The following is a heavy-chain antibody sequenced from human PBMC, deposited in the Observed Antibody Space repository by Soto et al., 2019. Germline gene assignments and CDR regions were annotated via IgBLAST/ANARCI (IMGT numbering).Heavy chain of an antibody. CDR2: ITPFSGDV. CDR3: ASGGPGSRPFTWELPDH. V-gene: IGHV1-45*02. D-gene: IGHD1-26*01. Sequence: QMQLVQSGAEVKKTGSSVTVSCKALGNTFTYRYLHWVRQAPGQALEWMGWITPFSGDVRYAQKFQERVTVTRDRSINRADMQMSSLRSEHTAMYFCASGGPGSRPFTWELPDHWGQGTLVTVSS. J-gene: IGHJ4*02. CDR1: GNTFTYRY.